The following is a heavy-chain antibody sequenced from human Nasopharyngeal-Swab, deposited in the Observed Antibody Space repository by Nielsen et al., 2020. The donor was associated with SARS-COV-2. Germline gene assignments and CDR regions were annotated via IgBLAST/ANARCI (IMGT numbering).Heavy chain of an antibody. CDR2: ISSSSSTI. J-gene: IGHJ4*02. V-gene: IGHV3-48*02. CDR1: GFTFSSYS. Sequence: GEFLKISCAASGFTFSSYSVNWVRQAPGKGLEWVSYISSSSSTIYYADSVKGRFTISRDNAKNSLYLQMNSLRDEDTAVYYCAKGLRYFDYWGQGTLVTVSS. CDR3: AKGLRYFDY.